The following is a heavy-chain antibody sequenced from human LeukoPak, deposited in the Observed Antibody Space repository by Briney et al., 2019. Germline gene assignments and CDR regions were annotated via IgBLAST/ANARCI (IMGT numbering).Heavy chain of an antibody. CDR2: ISSRGSAT. D-gene: IGHD3-3*01. CDR3: AREMEFTGYDFGLGY. Sequence: SGGSLRLSCAVSGFSFSGYEMNWVRQAPGKGLEWISYISSRGSATYYADSVKGRFIISRDDAKNSLYLQMNSLRAEDTAVYYCAREMEFTGYDFGLGYWGQGTLVTVSS. CDR1: GFSFSGYE. V-gene: IGHV3-48*03. J-gene: IGHJ4*02.